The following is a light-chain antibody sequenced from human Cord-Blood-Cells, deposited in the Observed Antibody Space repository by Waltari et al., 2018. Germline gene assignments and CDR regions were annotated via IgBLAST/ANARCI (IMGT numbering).Light chain of an antibody. Sequence: DIQMPQSPSSLCASVGDRVTITCRASQSISSYLNWYQQKPVKAPKLLIYAAASLQSGVPSRFSGSGSGTDFTLTISSLQPEDFATYYCQQSYSTPGLTFGGGTKVEIK. CDR2: AAA. V-gene: IGKV1-39*01. CDR1: QSISSY. CDR3: QQSYSTPGLT. J-gene: IGKJ4*01.